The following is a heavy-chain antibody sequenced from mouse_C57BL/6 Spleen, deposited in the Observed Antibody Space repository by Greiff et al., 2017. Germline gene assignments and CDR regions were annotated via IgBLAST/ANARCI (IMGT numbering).Heavy chain of an antibody. J-gene: IGHJ2*01. CDR2: INPSSGYT. V-gene: IGHV1-4*01. Sequence: QVQLKESGAELARPGASVKMSCKASGYTFTSYTMHWVKQRPGQGLEWIGYINPSSGYTKYNQKFKDKATLTADKSSSTAYMQLSGLTSEDSAVYYCASLGPDYWGQGTTLTVSS. D-gene: IGHD4-1*01. CDR1: GYTFTSYT. CDR3: ASLGPDY.